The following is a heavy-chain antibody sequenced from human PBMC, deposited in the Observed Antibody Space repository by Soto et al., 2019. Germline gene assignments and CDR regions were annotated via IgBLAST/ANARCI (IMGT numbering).Heavy chain of an antibody. J-gene: IGHJ6*02. CDR2: ISAYNGNT. V-gene: IGHV1-18*01. CDR3: ARDSGYAKDYYYYYGMDV. CDR1: GYTFTSYG. D-gene: IGHD5-12*01. Sequence: GASVKVSCKASGYTFTSYGISWVRQAPGRGLEWMGWISAYNGNTNYAQKLQGRVTMTTDTSTSTAYMELRSLRSDDTAVYYCARDSGYAKDYYYYYGMDVWGQGTTVTVSS.